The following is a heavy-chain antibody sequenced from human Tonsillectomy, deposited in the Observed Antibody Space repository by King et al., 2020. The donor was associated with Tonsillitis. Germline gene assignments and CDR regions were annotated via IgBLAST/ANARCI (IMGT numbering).Heavy chain of an antibody. Sequence: VQLVESGGGLVKPGGSLRLSCAASGFTFSDYYMSWIRQAPGKGLEWVSYISSSGSTIYYADSVKGRFTISRDNAKNSLYLQMNSLRAEDTAVYYCARVVTMIVVVSDPCGWFDPWGQGTLVTVSS. V-gene: IGHV3-11*01. CDR2: ISSSGSTI. D-gene: IGHD3-22*01. CDR1: GFTFSDYY. CDR3: ARVVTMIVVVSDPCGWFDP. J-gene: IGHJ5*02.